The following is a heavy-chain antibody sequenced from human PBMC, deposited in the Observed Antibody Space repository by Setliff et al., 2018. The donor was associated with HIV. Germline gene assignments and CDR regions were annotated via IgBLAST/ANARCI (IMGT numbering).Heavy chain of an antibody. CDR1: GGSISSTNYY. D-gene: IGHD1-1*01. J-gene: IGHJ4*02. CDR2: IYYSGST. Sequence: PSETLSLTCTVSGGSISSTNYYWGWIRQTPGKGLEWIGSIYYSGSTYYNPSLKSRVTISGDTSKNQFSLKLSSVTAADTAVYYCARGTTSITFDYWSQGTLVTVSS. V-gene: IGHV4-39*07. CDR3: ARGTTSITFDY.